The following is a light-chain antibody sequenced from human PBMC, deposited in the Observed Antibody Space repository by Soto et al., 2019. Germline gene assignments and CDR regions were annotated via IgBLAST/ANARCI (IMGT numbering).Light chain of an antibody. J-gene: IGLJ1*01. CDR2: EVD. Sequence: QSALTQPASVSGSPGQSITISCTGTSSDIGSYTLVSWYQQHPGKAPKVMIYEVDKWPSGVSTRFSGSRSGNTASLTISGLQAEDEADYFCCSYAGGFTYVFGTGTK. CDR3: CSYAGGFTYV. V-gene: IGLV2-23*02. CDR1: SSDIGSYTL.